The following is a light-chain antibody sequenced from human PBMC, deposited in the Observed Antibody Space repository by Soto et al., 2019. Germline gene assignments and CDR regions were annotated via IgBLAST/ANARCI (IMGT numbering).Light chain of an antibody. V-gene: IGLV2-14*03. CDR3: NSFTTTNTYV. J-gene: IGLJ1*01. CDR2: DVS. CDR1: SSDVGGFDH. Sequence: QSVLTQPASVSGAPGQSITISCTGASSDVGGFDHVSWYQQHPGKVPRLLIYDVSSRPSGVSDRFSGSKSGNTASLTISGLQAVDVADYYCNSFTTTNTYVFATGTKVTV.